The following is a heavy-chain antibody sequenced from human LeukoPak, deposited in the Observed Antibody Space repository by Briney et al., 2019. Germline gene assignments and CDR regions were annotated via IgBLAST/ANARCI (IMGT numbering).Heavy chain of an antibody. J-gene: IGHJ4*02. CDR2: ISGSGGST. V-gene: IGHV3-23*01. Sequence: GGSLRLSCAASGFTFSSYAMSWVRQAPGKGLEWVSAISGSGGSTYYADSVKGRFTISRDNSKNTLYLQMNSLRAEDTAVYYCAKVMITFGGVIGSLDYWGQGTLVTVSS. CDR1: GFTFSSYA. D-gene: IGHD3-16*02. CDR3: AKVMITFGGVIGSLDY.